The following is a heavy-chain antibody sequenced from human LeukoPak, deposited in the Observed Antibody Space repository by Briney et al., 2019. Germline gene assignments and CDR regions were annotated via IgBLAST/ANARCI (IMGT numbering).Heavy chain of an antibody. CDR3: ARAEYDSSLGFDH. V-gene: IGHV3-53*01. D-gene: IGHD3-22*01. CDR2: IYSGGST. J-gene: IGHJ4*02. Sequence: GGSLRLSCAASGFTVSSNYMTWVRQAPGKGLGWVSLIYSGGSTYYADSVKGRFTISRDNSKNTLYLQMNSLRAEDTAVYYCARAEYDSSLGFDHWGQGTLVTVSS. CDR1: GFTVSSNY.